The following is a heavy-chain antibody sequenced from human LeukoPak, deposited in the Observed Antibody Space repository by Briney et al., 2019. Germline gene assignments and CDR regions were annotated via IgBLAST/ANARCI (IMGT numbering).Heavy chain of an antibody. J-gene: IGHJ4*02. D-gene: IGHD6-13*01. CDR2: ISGSGGTT. V-gene: IGHV3-23*01. Sequence: PGGSLRLSCAASGFTFTTYAMSWVRQAPGRGPEWVSGISGSGGTTYYADSVKGRFTISRDNSKNTLYLEMNSLRAEDTAVYYCARDGEQRLVLHYFDYWGQGTLVTVSS. CDR1: GFTFTTYA. CDR3: ARDGEQRLVLHYFDY.